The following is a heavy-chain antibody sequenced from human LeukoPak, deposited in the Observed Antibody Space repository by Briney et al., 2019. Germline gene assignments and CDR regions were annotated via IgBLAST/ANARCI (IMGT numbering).Heavy chain of an antibody. CDR3: ARDLGYSGYD. D-gene: IGHD5-12*01. J-gene: IGHJ4*02. V-gene: IGHV1-2*02. CDR2: INPNSGGT. CDR1: GDTFTSYY. Sequence: ASVKVSCKASGDTFTSYYIHWMRQAPGQGLEWLGWINPNSGGTNYAQKFQGRVTMTRDTSISTAYMELSRLRSDDTAVYYCARDLGYSGYDWGQGTLVTVSS.